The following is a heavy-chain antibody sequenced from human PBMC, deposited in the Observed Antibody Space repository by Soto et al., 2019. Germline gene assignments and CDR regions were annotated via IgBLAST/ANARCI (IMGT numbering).Heavy chain of an antibody. CDR2: ISYDGSNK. J-gene: IGHJ4*02. CDR3: AKDTSGSGTNCFDY. V-gene: IGHV3-30*18. CDR1: GFTFSSYG. D-gene: IGHD1-7*01. Sequence: QVQLVESGGGVVQPGRSLRLSCAASGFTFSSYGMHWVRQAPGKGLEWVAVISYDGSNKYYADSVKGRFTISRDNSKNTLYLQMNSLRAEDTAVYYCAKDTSGSGTNCFDYWGQGTLVTVSS.